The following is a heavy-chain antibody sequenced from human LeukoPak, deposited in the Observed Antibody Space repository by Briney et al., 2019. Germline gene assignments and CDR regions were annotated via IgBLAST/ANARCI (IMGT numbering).Heavy chain of an antibody. CDR3: ARTYYDFWSGLTGGYFDY. Sequence: SETLSLTCTVSGGSISGGSYYWSWIRQPAGKGLEWIGRIYTSGSTNYNPSLKSRVTISVDTSKNQFSLKLSSVTAADTAVYYCARTYYDFWSGLTGGYFDYWGQGTLVTVSS. J-gene: IGHJ4*02. CDR2: IYTSGST. V-gene: IGHV4-61*02. D-gene: IGHD3-3*01. CDR1: GGSISGGSYY.